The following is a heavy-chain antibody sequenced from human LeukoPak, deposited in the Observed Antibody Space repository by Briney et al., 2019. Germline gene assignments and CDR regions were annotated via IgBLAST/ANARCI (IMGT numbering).Heavy chain of an antibody. Sequence: GGSLRLSCAASGFSFSSYSMNWVRQAPGKGLVWVSRVNSDGSSTTYADSVKGRFTISRDNAKNTLYLQMNSLRAEDTAVYYCAKDQTHSSSEYWGQGTLVTVSS. V-gene: IGHV3-74*01. CDR3: AKDQTHSSSEY. J-gene: IGHJ4*02. D-gene: IGHD6-6*01. CDR1: GFSFSSYS. CDR2: VNSDGSST.